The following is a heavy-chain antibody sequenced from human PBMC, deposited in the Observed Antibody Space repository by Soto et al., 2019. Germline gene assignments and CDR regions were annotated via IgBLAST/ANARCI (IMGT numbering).Heavy chain of an antibody. V-gene: IGHV3-49*03. J-gene: IGHJ3*02. CDR2: IRSKIYGGPT. Sequence: GGSLRLSCTGSGFSFGDSAMSWIRQAPGKGLEWVGFIRSKIYGGPTEYAASVKGRFIISRDDSKNIAYLQMNSLKTEDTAMYYCTRFHSDYVDAFDIWGQGTLVTVSS. CDR1: GFSFGDSA. D-gene: IGHD3-10*01. CDR3: TRFHSDYVDAFDI.